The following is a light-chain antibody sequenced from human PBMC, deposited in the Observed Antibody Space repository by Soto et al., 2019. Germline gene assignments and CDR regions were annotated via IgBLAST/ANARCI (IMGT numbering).Light chain of an antibody. CDR1: SSDVGSYNL. Sequence: QSALTQPASVSGSPGQSITISCTGTSSDVGSYNLVSWYQQHPGKAPKLMSYEGSKRPPGGYNRVSGFKSGYTTSLTISGLTAEDEADYYCRSYAGSSTWVFGGGTKLTVL. CDR2: EGS. J-gene: IGLJ3*02. V-gene: IGLV2-23*01. CDR3: RSYAGSSTWV.